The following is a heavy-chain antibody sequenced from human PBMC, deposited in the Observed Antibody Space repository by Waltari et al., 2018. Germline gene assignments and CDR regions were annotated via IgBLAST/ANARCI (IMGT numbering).Heavy chain of an antibody. CDR2: IDPRDSYT. J-gene: IGHJ4*02. D-gene: IGHD1-1*01. CDR3: ARRTDPGTYFDY. Sequence: EVQLVQSGAEVKKPGESLRISCKASGYSFTRNWISWVRQMPGKGLEWMGKIDPRDSYTNYSPSFQGHVTFSVDKSISTAYLQWHSLRASDTAMYYCARRTDPGTYFDYWGQGALVTVSS. CDR1: GYSFTRNW. V-gene: IGHV5-10-1*03.